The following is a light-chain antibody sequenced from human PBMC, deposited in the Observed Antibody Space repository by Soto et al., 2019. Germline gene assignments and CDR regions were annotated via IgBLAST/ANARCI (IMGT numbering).Light chain of an antibody. Sequence: EIVMTQSPATLSVSPGERATLSCRASQSISNKVGWYQQKPGQAPRLLIYGASTRATGVPPRFSGSGSGTEFTLTISSVQSEDFAVYYCQQYNIWCSITFGQGTRLEIK. V-gene: IGKV3-15*01. J-gene: IGKJ5*01. CDR1: QSISNK. CDR3: QQYNIWCSIT. CDR2: GAS.